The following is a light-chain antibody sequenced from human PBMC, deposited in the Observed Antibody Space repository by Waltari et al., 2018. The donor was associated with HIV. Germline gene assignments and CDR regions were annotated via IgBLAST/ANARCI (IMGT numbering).Light chain of an antibody. CDR1: SSNIGNNY. J-gene: IGLJ3*02. CDR2: RNN. Sequence: QSVLTQPPSASGTPGQRVTISCSGSSSNIGNNYVYWYQQRPGTAPKLLIYRNNQRPSGVPDLFSGSKSDTSASLAISGLRSEDEADYFCATWDDSLSGPVFGGGTKLTVL. CDR3: ATWDDSLSGPV. V-gene: IGLV1-47*01.